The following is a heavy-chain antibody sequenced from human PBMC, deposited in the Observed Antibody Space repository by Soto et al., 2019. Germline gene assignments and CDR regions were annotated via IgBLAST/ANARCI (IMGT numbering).Heavy chain of an antibody. Sequence: GGSLRLSCTASGFTFSSYGMHWVRQAPGKGLEWVAVIWYDGSNKYYADSVKGRFTISRDNSKNTLYLQMNSLRAEDTAVYYCARERSSGCYYYYGMDVWGQGTTVTVSS. V-gene: IGHV3-33*01. CDR2: IWYDGSNK. J-gene: IGHJ6*02. CDR3: ARERSSGCYYYYGMDV. D-gene: IGHD6-19*01. CDR1: GFTFSSYG.